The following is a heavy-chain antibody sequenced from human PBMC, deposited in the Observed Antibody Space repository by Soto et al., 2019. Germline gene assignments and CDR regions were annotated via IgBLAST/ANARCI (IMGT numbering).Heavy chain of an antibody. D-gene: IGHD3-10*01. V-gene: IGHV4-39*01. CDR1: GGSVSSSVYY. CDR2: IYYSGST. Sequence: SETLSLTCTVSGGSVSSSVYYWGWIRQPPGKGLEWIGSIYYSGSTYYNPSLKSRVTISVDTSKNQFSLKLSSLTAADTAGYYCARQSGSGSYNIYYYYGMDVWGQGTTVTVSS. J-gene: IGHJ6*02. CDR3: ARQSGSGSYNIYYYYGMDV.